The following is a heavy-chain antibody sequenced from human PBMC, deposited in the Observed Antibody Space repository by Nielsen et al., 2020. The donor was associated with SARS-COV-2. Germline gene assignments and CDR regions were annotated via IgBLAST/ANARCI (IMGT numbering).Heavy chain of an antibody. CDR2: ISSSSSTI. CDR3: ARAGGYSGYRRSNAFDI. Sequence: GGSLRLSCAASGFTFSSYSMNWVRQAPGKGLEWVSYISSSSSTIYYADSVKGRFTISRDNAKNSLYLQMNSLRDEDTAVYYCARAGGYSGYRRSNAFDIWGQGTMVTVSS. J-gene: IGHJ3*02. D-gene: IGHD5-12*01. CDR1: GFTFSSYS. V-gene: IGHV3-48*02.